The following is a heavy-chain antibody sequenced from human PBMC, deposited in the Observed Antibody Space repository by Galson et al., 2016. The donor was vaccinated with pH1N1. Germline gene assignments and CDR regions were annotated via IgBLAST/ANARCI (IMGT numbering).Heavy chain of an antibody. CDR1: GFSLSTSGMC. CDR3: ARFLYGDYSGYFDY. V-gene: IGHV2-70*01. CDR2: IDWDDDK. J-gene: IGHJ4*02. Sequence: PALVKPTQTLTLTCSFSGFSLSTSGMCVSWIRQPPGKALEWPALIDWDDDKYYSTSLKTRLPSSKDTSTNQVVLTMTNMDPDDTATYYCARFLYGDYSGYFDYWGQGTLVTVSS. D-gene: IGHD4-17*01.